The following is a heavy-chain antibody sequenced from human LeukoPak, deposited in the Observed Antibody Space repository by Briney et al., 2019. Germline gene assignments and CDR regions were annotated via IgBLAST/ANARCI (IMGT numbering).Heavy chain of an antibody. CDR3: ALGAYYYDSSGYHRAFDI. V-gene: IGHV3-21*01. J-gene: IGHJ3*02. Sequence: GGSLRLSCAASGFTFTSYSMNWVRQAPGKGLEWVSSISSSSSYIYYADSVKGRFTISRDNAKNSLYLQMNSLRAEDTAVYYCALGAYYYDSSGYHRAFDIWGQGTMVTVSS. CDR2: ISSSSSYI. D-gene: IGHD3-22*01. CDR1: GFTFTSYS.